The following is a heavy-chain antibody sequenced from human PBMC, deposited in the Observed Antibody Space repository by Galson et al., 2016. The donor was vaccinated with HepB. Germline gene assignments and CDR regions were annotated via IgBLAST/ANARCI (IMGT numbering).Heavy chain of an antibody. J-gene: IGHJ4*02. CDR3: ARGSSIDY. Sequence: SLRLSCAASGFSFSSYSMNWVRQAPGKGLEWISSITSTSSHMYSADSVKGRFTISRDNAKNSLYLQMDSLRVDDTAVYYCARGSSIDYWGQGTLVTVSS. CDR1: GFSFSSYS. V-gene: IGHV3-21*01. CDR2: ITSTSSHM.